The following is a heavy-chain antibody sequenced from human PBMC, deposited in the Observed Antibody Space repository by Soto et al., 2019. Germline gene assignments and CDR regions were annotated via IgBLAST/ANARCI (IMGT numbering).Heavy chain of an antibody. CDR3: ARVRRNGYTQRDAYF. CDR1: GFTVSSNY. J-gene: IGHJ4*02. CDR2: IYSGGTT. Sequence: EVQLVESGGGLIQPGGSLRLSCAASGFTVSSNYMTWVRQAPEKGLEWVSVIYSGGTTFYADSVKGRFTISRDKSKNMWYLEMDGLRVEDTDMYYFARVRRNGYTQRDAYFGGQGTLVTVSS. D-gene: IGHD5-12*01. V-gene: IGHV3-53*01.